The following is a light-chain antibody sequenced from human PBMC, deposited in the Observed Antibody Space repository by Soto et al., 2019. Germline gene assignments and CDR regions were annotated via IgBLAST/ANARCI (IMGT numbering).Light chain of an antibody. CDR1: QSILYSSNNKNY. CDR2: WAS. CDR3: QQHYEAPFT. V-gene: IGKV4-1*01. Sequence: DIVMTQSPDSLAVSLGERATINCKSSQSILYSSNNKNYLAWYQQKAGQPPKLLFYWASSRQSGVPDRFSGSGSETDFTLTISSLQAEDVAIYYCQQHYEAPFTFSQGTKVELK. J-gene: IGKJ2*01.